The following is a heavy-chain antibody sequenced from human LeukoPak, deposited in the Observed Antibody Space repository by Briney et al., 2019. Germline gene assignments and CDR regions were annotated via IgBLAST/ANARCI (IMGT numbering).Heavy chain of an antibody. V-gene: IGHV4-38-2*02. D-gene: IGHD3-22*01. J-gene: IGHJ4*02. CDR1: GYSISSGYY. CDR3: ARVNWLKTMYYYGSSGYYKEYYFDY. CDR2: IYHSGST. Sequence: SETLSLTCTVSGYSISSGYYWGWIRQPPGKGLEWIGSIYHSGSTYYNPSLKSRVTISVDTSKNQFSLKLSSVTAADTAVYYCARVNWLKTMYYYGSSGYYKEYYFDYWGQGTLVTVSS.